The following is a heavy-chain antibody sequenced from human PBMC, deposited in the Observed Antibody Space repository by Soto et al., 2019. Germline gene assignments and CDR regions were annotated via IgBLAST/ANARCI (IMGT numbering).Heavy chain of an antibody. J-gene: IGHJ6*02. CDR2: IILIFGTA. V-gene: IGHV1-69*13. D-gene: IGHD6-19*01. CDR1: GGTFSNYA. Sequence: SSVKVSCKASGGTFSNYAISWVRQAPGQGLERMGVIILIFGTANYAQKIQGRVTITADESTSTAYVELSSLRSEDTAVYYCARVGYSSGWLYYRYGQDVSTQGTSV. CDR3: ARVGYSSGWLYYRYGQDV.